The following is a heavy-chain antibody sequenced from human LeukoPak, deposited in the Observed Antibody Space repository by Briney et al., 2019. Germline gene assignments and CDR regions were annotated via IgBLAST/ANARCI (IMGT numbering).Heavy chain of an antibody. CDR3: ARDLGEGDAFDI. J-gene: IGHJ3*02. CDR1: GGSISGYY. Sequence: ETLSLTCTVSGGSISGYYWSWIRQPAGKGLEWIGHIYTTGSTNYNPSFKSRVTVSVDRSKNQFSLKLSSVTAADTAVYYCARDLGEGDAFDIWGQGTMVTVSS. V-gene: IGHV4-4*07. CDR2: IYTTGST.